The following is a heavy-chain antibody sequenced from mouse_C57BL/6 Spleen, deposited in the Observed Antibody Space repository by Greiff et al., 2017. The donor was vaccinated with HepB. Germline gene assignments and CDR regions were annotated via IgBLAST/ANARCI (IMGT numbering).Heavy chain of an antibody. J-gene: IGHJ2*01. D-gene: IGHD1-1*01. CDR3: TRYYCGRDY. CDR2: IDPETGGT. Sequence: QVQLQQSGAELVRPGASVTLSCKASGYTFTDYEMHWVKQTPVHGLEWIGAIDPETGGTAYNQKFKGKAILTADKSSSTAYMELRSLTSEDSAVYYCTRYYCGRDYWGQGTTLTVSS. V-gene: IGHV1-15*01. CDR1: GYTFTDYE.